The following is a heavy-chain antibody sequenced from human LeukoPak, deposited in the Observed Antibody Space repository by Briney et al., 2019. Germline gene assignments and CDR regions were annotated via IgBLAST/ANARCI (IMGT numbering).Heavy chain of an antibody. CDR1: GFNFDDSG. CDR3: VKGLLVRGVMPNWFDP. D-gene: IGHD3-10*01. V-gene: IGHV3-9*01. Sequence: PGRSLRLSCVASGFNFDDSGMHWVRQPPRKGLEWVSGISWKTDTVGYADSVKGRFTISRDYAKSSLYLQMNSLRPEDTALYYCVKGLLVRGVMPNWFDPWGQGTLVTVSS. CDR2: ISWKTDTV. J-gene: IGHJ5*02.